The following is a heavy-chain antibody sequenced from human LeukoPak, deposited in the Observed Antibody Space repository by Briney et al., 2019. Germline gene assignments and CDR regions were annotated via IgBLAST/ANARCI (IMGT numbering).Heavy chain of an antibody. CDR1: GGSISSYY. J-gene: IGHJ5*02. V-gene: IGHV4-59*01. D-gene: IGHD1-26*01. CDR3: ARGVGATTTADWFDP. Sequence: PSETLSLTCTVSGGSISSYYWSWIRQPPGKGLEWIGYIYYSGSTNYNPSLKSRVTISVDTSKNQFSLKLSSVTAADTAVYYCARGVGATTTADWFDPWGQGTLVTVSS. CDR2: IYYSGST.